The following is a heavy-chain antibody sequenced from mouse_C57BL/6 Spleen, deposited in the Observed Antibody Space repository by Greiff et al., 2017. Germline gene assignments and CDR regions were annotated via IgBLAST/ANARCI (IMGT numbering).Heavy chain of an antibody. CDR2: IDPNSGGT. CDR3: ARRSTTLVATPMDD. Sequence: QVQLQQPGAELVKPGASVKLSCKASGYTFTSYWMHWVKQRPGRGLEWIGRIDPNSGGTTYNEEFKSKATMTVDKPSSTAYMQLSSLTSEDSAVYYCARRSTTLVATPMDDWGQGTSGTVSS. CDR1: GYTFTSYW. D-gene: IGHD1-1*01. J-gene: IGHJ4*01. V-gene: IGHV1-72*01.